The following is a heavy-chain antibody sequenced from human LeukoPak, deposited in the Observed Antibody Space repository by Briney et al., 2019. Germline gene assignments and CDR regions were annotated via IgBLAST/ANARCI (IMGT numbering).Heavy chain of an antibody. J-gene: IGHJ4*02. V-gene: IGHV1-46*02. CDR2: INPRRGST. CDR1: GYTFHSYY. D-gene: IGHD2-8*01. CDR3: ARDLGYCTNGVCYTGLDY. Sequence: SVNVSCKTSGYTFHSYYMHWVRQDPRPGLEWMGIINPRRGSTSYAQKIHGRATMTRDTSTSTDYIELSSLRSEDTAVYYCARDLGYCTNGVCYTGLDYWGQGTLVTVSS.